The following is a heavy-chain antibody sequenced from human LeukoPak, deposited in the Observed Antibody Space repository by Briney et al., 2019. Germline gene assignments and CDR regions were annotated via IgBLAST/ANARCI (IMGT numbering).Heavy chain of an antibody. CDR3: AKDYRGFFFGMDV. Sequence: GGSLRLSCAASGFTFSSYGMHWVRQAPGKGLEWVAVLSNDGSNKYYADSVKGRFTISRDNSKNTLYPQMNSLRAEDTAVYYCAKDYRGFFFGMDVWGQGTTVTVSS. V-gene: IGHV3-30*18. J-gene: IGHJ6*02. CDR1: GFTFSSYG. D-gene: IGHD1-26*01. CDR2: LSNDGSNK.